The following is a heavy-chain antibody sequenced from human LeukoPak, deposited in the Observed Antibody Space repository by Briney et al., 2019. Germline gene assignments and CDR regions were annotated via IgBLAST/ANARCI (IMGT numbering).Heavy chain of an antibody. V-gene: IGHV3-30*04. CDR3: ARVGPPSSSWYGY. D-gene: IGHD6-13*01. CDR2: ISYDGSNK. CDR1: GFTFSSYA. J-gene: IGHJ4*02. Sequence: GRSLRLSCAASGFTFSSYAMHWVRQAPGKGLEWVAVISYDGSNKYYADSVKGRFTISRDNSKNTLYLQMNSLRAEDTAVYYCARVGPPSSSWYGYWGQGTLVTVSS.